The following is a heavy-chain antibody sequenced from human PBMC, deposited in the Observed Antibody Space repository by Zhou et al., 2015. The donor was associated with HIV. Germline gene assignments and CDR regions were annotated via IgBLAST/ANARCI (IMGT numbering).Heavy chain of an antibody. V-gene: IGHV1-69*12. CDR3: ARGVGVLTGYSADLRYFDY. D-gene: IGHD3-9*01. CDR2: IIPIFGTA. CDR1: GGTFSSYA. J-gene: IGHJ4*02. Sequence: QVQLVQSGAEVKKPGSSVKVSCKASGGTFSSYAISWVRQAPGQGLEWMGGIIPIFGTANYAQKFQGRVTITADESTSTAYMELSSLRSEDTAVYYCARGVGVLTGYSADLRYFDYWGQGTLVTVSS.